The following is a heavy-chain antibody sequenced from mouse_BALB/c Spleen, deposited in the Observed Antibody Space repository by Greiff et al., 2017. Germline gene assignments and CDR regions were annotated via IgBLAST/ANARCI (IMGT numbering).Heavy chain of an antibody. V-gene: IGHV5-12-2*01. CDR1: GFTFSSYT. D-gene: IGHD2-3*01. Sequence: EVQLVESGGGLVQPGGSLKLSCAASGFTFSSYTMSWVRQTPEKRLEWVAYISNGGGSTYYPDTVKGRFTISRDNAKNTLYLQMSSLKSEDTAMYYCARRDGYYDYAMDYWGQGTSVTVSS. CDR3: ARRDGYYDYAMDY. J-gene: IGHJ4*01. CDR2: ISNGGGST.